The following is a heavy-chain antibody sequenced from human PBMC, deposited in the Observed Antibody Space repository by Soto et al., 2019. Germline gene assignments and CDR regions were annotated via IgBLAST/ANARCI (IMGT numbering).Heavy chain of an antibody. CDR2: INSDGSST. V-gene: IGHV3-74*01. Sequence: PGGSLRLSCAASGFTFSSYWMHWVRQAPGKGLVWVSRINSDGSSTSYADSVKGRFTISRDNAKNTLYLQMNSLRAEDTAVYYCARDQGWFVDSFAMDVWGQGTTVTVSS. J-gene: IGHJ6*02. CDR3: ARDQGWFVDSFAMDV. D-gene: IGHD3-10*01. CDR1: GFTFSSYW.